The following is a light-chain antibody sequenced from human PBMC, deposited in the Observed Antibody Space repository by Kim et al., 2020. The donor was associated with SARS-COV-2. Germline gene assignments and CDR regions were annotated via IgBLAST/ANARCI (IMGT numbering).Light chain of an antibody. J-gene: IGKJ1*01. CDR2: AAS. CDR3: QQYSNWPPVT. CDR1: QSISSN. Sequence: EIVMTQSPATLSVSPGERVTLSCRASQSISSNLAWYQQKPGQAPRLLIYAASTRPTGIPARFSGSGSGTDFTLTISSLQSEDFAVYYCQQYSNWPPVTFGQGTKVEIK. V-gene: IGKV3-15*01.